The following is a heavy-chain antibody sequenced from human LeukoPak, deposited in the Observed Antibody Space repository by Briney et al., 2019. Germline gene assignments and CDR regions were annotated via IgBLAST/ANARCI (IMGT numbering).Heavy chain of an antibody. V-gene: IGHV6-1*01. Sequence: SQTLSLTCAISGDSVSSNSAAWTWIRQSPSRGLEWLGRTYYRSKWYNDYAVGVKSRITINPDTSKNQFSLQLNSVTPEDTAVYFCARGDCNDGTCYIVNWGQGTLVTVSS. D-gene: IGHD2-15*01. CDR1: GDSVSSNSAA. CDR2: TYYRSKWYN. CDR3: ARGDCNDGTCYIVN. J-gene: IGHJ4*02.